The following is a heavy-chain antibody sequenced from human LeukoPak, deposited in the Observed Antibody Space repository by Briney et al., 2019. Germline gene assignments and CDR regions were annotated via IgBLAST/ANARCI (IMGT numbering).Heavy chain of an antibody. CDR2: INPSSGGT. J-gene: IGHJ6*02. Sequence: ASVKVSCKASGYTFTGYYMHWVRQAPGQGLEWMGWINPSSGGTNYAQKFQGRVTMTRDTSISTAYMELSRLRSDDTAVYYCARGRFLEWLLTSDYGMDVWGQGTTVTVSS. D-gene: IGHD3-3*01. CDR1: GYTFTGYY. V-gene: IGHV1-2*02. CDR3: ARGRFLEWLLTSDYGMDV.